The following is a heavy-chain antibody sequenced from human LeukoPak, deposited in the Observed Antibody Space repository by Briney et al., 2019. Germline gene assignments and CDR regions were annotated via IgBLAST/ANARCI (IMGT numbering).Heavy chain of an antibody. CDR2: ISGSGGST. J-gene: IGHJ4*02. Sequence: PGGSLRLSCAASGFTFSSYAMSWVRQAPGKGLEWVSAISGSGGSTYYADSVKGRFTISRDNSKNTLYLQMNSLRAEDTAVYYCAREADIVVVPAALDHTRAIFDYWGQGTLVTVSS. D-gene: IGHD2-2*01. CDR3: AREADIVVVPAALDHTRAIFDY. V-gene: IGHV3-23*01. CDR1: GFTFSSYA.